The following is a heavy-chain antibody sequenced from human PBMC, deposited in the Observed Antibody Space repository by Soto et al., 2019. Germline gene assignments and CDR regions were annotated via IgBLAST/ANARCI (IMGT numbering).Heavy chain of an antibody. J-gene: IGHJ5*02. Sequence: GASVKVSCKASGGTFSSYAISWVRQAPGQGLEWMGGIIPIFGTANYAQKFQGRVTITADESTSTAYMELSGLRSEDTAVYYCASGVVRQDEEYCSSTSCYVFNWFDPWGQGTLVTVSS. D-gene: IGHD2-2*01. CDR2: IIPIFGTA. V-gene: IGHV1-69*13. CDR1: GGTFSSYA. CDR3: ASGVVRQDEEYCSSTSCYVFNWFDP.